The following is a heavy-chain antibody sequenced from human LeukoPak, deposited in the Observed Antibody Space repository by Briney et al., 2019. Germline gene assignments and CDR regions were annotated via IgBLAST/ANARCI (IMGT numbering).Heavy chain of an antibody. CDR2: ISGNGGST. CDR3: AKDRVVPAAIGGYFDY. V-gene: IGHV3-23*01. D-gene: IGHD2-2*01. CDR1: GFTFSSYS. J-gene: IGHJ4*02. Sequence: GGSLRLSCAASGFTFSSYSMNWVRQAPGKGLEWVSGISGNGGSTYYADSMKGRFTISRDNSKNTLYLQMNSLRVEDTAVYYCAKDRVVPAAIGGYFDYWGQGTLVTVSS.